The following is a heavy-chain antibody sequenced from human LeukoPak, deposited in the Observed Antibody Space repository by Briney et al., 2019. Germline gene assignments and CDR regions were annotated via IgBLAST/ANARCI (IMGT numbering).Heavy chain of an antibody. CDR3: YYDSSGSLDY. D-gene: IGHD3-22*01. CDR2: INPNNGVT. Sequence: ASVRVSCKASGYTFIHHYLHWVRQAPGQGLEWMEWINPNNGVTNYAQKFQGRVTMTRDTSISTAYMELSRLRSDDTAVYYCYYDSSGSLDYWGQGTLVTVSS. CDR1: GYTFIHHY. V-gene: IGHV1-2*02. J-gene: IGHJ4*02.